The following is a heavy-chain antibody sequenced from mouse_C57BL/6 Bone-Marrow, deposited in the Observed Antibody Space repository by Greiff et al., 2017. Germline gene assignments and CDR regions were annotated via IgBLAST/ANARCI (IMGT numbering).Heavy chain of an antibody. D-gene: IGHD1-1*01. Sequence: VKLVESGPVLVKPGASVKMSCKASGYTFTSYWITWVKPRPGQGLEWIGDIYPGSGSTNYNEKFKSKATLTVDTSSSTAYMQLSSLTSEDSAVYYCARPYYGSSYGFAYWGQGTLVTVSA. J-gene: IGHJ3*01. V-gene: IGHV1-55*01. CDR3: ARPYYGSSYGFAY. CDR1: GYTFTSYW. CDR2: IYPGSGST.